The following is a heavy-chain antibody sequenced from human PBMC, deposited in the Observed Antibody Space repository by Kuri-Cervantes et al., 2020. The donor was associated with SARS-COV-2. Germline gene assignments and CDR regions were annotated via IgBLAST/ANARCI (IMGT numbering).Heavy chain of an antibody. J-gene: IGHJ4*02. CDR1: GFTFSSYA. CDR3: ARDSGGSYLDY. Sequence: LSLTCAASGFTFSSYAMSWVRQAPGKGLEWVAVISHDGKNKKCIASGKGRFTISRDNSQNTLYLHMKSLRSEDTAMYYCARDSGGSYLDYWGQGTLVTVSS. V-gene: IGHV3-30*03. D-gene: IGHD1-26*01. CDR2: ISHDGKNK.